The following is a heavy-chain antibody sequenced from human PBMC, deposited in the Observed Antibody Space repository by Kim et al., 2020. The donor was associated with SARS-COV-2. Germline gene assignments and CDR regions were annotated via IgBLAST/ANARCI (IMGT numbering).Heavy chain of an antibody. CDR2: IIPIFGTA. J-gene: IGHJ4*02. D-gene: IGHD5-18*01. CDR3: ARAQRGYSYGYSYYFDY. CDR1: GGTFSSYA. Sequence: SVKVSCKASGGTFSSYAISWVRQAPGQGLEWMGGIIPIFGTANYAQKFQGRVTITADESTSTAYMELSSLRSEDTAVYYCARAQRGYSYGYSYYFDYWGQGTLVTVSS. V-gene: IGHV1-69*13.